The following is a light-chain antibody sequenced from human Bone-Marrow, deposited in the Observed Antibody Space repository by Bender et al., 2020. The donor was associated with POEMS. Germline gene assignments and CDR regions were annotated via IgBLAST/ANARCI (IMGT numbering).Light chain of an antibody. V-gene: IGLV3-25*02. CDR1: ALPKQY. CDR2: QDT. Sequence: SYELTQPPSVSVSPGQTARITCSGDALPKQYAYWYQQKPGQAPVLVIFQDTERPSGIPERFSASKSGTSASLAIDGLRSEDEADYHCATWDDSLRGPVFGGGTKLTVL. J-gene: IGLJ3*02. CDR3: ATWDDSLRGPV.